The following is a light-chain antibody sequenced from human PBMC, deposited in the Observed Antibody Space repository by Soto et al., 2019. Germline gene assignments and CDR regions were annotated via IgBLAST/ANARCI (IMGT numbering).Light chain of an antibody. CDR2: DVS. CDR3: SSYTSSSTLL. J-gene: IGLJ2*01. Sequence: QSALTQPASVSGSPGQSITFSCTGTSNDIGGYNYVSWYQQHPGKAPKLMIFDVSNRPSGVSYRFSGSKSGNTASLTISGFQAEDVADYYCSSYTSSSTLLFGGGTKLTVL. CDR1: SNDIGGYNY. V-gene: IGLV2-14*01.